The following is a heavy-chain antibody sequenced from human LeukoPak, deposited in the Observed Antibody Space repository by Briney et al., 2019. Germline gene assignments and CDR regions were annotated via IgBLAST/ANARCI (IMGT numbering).Heavy chain of an antibody. J-gene: IGHJ4*02. CDR3: ARGGLGDYINYD. CDR1: GFTFSRYS. CDR2: ISSSSSYI. V-gene: IGHV3-21*01. Sequence: PGGSLRLSCAASGFTFSRYSMNWVRQAPGKGLEWVSSISSSSSYISYADSVKGRFTISRDNAKNSLYLQMNSLRVDDTAVYFCARGGLGDYINYDWGQGALVTVSS. D-gene: IGHD4-11*01.